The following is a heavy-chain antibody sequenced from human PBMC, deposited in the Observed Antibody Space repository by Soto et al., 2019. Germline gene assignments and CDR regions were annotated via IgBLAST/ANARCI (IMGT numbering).Heavy chain of an antibody. CDR2: ISAHNGNT. D-gene: IGHD1-1*01. J-gene: IGHJ4*02. Sequence: QVHLVQSGAEVKKPGASVKVSCKGSGYIFTTYGITWVRQAPGQGLEWMGWISAHNGNTNYAQKLQGRVTVTRDTSTRTAYMELRNLRSEDTAVYYCARGRYGDYWGQGALVTVSS. CDR3: ARGRYGDY. V-gene: IGHV1-18*01. CDR1: GYIFTTYG.